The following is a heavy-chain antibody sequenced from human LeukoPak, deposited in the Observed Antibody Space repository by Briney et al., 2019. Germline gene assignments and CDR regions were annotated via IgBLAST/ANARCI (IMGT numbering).Heavy chain of an antibody. J-gene: IGHJ5*02. CDR1: GGSISSYY. D-gene: IGHD4-11*01. CDR3: ATLPKRGYSNS. Sequence: PSETLSLTCTVSGGSISSYYWSWIRQPPGKGLEWIGYIYYSGSTNYNPSLKSRDTISVDTSKNQFSLKLSSVTAADTAVYYCATLPKRGYSNSWGQGTLVTVSS. V-gene: IGHV4-59*01. CDR2: IYYSGST.